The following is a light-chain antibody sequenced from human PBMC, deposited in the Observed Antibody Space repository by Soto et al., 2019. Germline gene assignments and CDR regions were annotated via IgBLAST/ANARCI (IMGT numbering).Light chain of an antibody. CDR3: CSYAGSYTFV. J-gene: IGLJ1*01. V-gene: IGLV2-11*01. CDR1: SSDVGVYNY. Sequence: QSALTQPRSVSGSPGQSVTISCTGTSSDVGVYNYVSWYQQYPGKAPKIMIYDVGKRPSGVPDRFSGSKSDNTASLTISGLQAEDEADYYCCSYAGSYTFVFGIGTKVTVL. CDR2: DVG.